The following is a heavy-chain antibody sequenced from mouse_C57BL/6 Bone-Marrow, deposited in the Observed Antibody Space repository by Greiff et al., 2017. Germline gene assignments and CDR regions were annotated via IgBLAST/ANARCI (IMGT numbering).Heavy chain of an antibody. V-gene: IGHV14-4*01. CDR1: GFTINDDY. Sequence: VQLQQSGAELVRPGASVKLSCTASGFTINDDYMHWVKQRPEQGLEWIGWIDPENGDTEYASKFQGKATITADTSTNPAFLQLHRLASEDTAVYYCTTWGNSSGYEFAYWGQGTLVTVSA. D-gene: IGHD3-2*02. CDR3: TTWGNSSGYEFAY. CDR2: IDPENGDT. J-gene: IGHJ3*01.